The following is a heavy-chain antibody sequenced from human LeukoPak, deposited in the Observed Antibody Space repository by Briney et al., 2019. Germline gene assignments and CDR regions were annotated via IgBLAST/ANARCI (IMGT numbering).Heavy chain of an antibody. V-gene: IGHV3-48*03. CDR3: ARAGRVGYYYGSGTFSWFDP. CDR1: GFTFSSYE. CDR2: ISSSGSTI. Sequence: GGSLRLSCAASGFTFSSYEMNWVRQAPGKGLEWVSYISSSGSTIYYADSVKGRLTISRDNAKNSLYLQMNSLRAEDTAVYYCARAGRVGYYYGSGTFSWFDPWGQGTLVTVSS. J-gene: IGHJ5*02. D-gene: IGHD3-10*01.